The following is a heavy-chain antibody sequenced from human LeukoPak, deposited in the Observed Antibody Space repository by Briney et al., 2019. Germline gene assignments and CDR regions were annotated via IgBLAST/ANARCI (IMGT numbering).Heavy chain of an antibody. CDR2: ISAYNGNT. CDR3: ATGEGARVMDV. Sequence: ASVNVSCKASGYTFTSNGISWVRQATGQGLERMGWISAYNGNTNYAQKLQGRVTMTTDTSTSTAYMELSSLRSEDTAVYYCATGEGARVMDVWGKGTTVTVSS. J-gene: IGHJ6*03. V-gene: IGHV1-18*01. D-gene: IGHD1-26*01. CDR1: GYTFTSNG.